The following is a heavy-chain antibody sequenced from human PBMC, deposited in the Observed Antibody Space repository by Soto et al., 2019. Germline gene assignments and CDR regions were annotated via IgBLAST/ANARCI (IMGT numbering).Heavy chain of an antibody. D-gene: IGHD4-17*01. Sequence: PSETLSLTCTVSGGSVTTNSYYRGWIRQPPGKGLEWIGYISNSGSTGYNPSLKTRLSMSVDRSKNQFTLRLTSVTAADTAVYFCATESGSTYGYFDYWGQGTQVTVSS. V-gene: IGHV4-30-4*08. J-gene: IGHJ4*02. CDR3: ATESGSTYGYFDY. CDR2: ISNSGST. CDR1: GGSVTTNSYY.